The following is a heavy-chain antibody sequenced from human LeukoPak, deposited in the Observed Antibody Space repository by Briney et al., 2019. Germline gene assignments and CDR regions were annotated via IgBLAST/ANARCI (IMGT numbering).Heavy chain of an antibody. CDR1: GFTFSDYY. D-gene: IGHD4-17*01. Sequence: GGALRLSFAASGFTFSDYYMSWIRQAPGKGLEWVSNISSSGSTIYYADSVKGRFTISRDNANNSLYLQMNSLSAEETAVYYCARLPTVTTFRLHEEEYWGQGTLVTVSS. CDR3: ARLPTVTTFRLHEEEY. V-gene: IGHV3-11*01. J-gene: IGHJ4*02. CDR2: ISSSGSTI.